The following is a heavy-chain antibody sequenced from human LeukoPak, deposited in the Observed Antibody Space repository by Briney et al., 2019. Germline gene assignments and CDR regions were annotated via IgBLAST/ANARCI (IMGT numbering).Heavy chain of an antibody. Sequence: PGGSLRLSCAASGFNFSSHAMSWVRQAPGKGLAWVSAISGSGGSTYYADSVKGRFTISRDHSKNTLYPQMNSLRAEDTAVYYCAKETLLTVRGYWGQGTLVTVSS. CDR2: ISGSGGST. J-gene: IGHJ4*02. CDR3: AKETLLTVRGY. CDR1: GFNFSSHA. V-gene: IGHV3-23*01. D-gene: IGHD4-17*01.